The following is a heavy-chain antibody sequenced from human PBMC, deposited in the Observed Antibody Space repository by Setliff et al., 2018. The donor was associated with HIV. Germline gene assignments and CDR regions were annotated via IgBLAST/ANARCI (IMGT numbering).Heavy chain of an antibody. CDR3: AKNRGGGASGYYTPADS. J-gene: IGHJ4*02. D-gene: IGHD3-3*01. V-gene: IGHV5-51*01. CDR2: IYPGDSET. CDR1: GYSFTSYY. Sequence: GESLKISCKASGYSFTSYYIGWVRQMPGKGLEWMGIIYPGDSETKYSPSFQGQVTISADKSINTAYLQWSSLTASDSAMYFCAKNRGGGASGYYTPADSWGQGTLVTVS.